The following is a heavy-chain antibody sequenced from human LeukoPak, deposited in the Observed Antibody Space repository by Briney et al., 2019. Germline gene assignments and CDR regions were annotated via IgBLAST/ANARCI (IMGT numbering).Heavy chain of an antibody. CDR1: GGSISSYY. D-gene: IGHD3-10*01. CDR3: ARDLHYYGSGSLYYYYGMDV. J-gene: IGHJ6*04. Sequence: SETLSLTCTVSGGSISSYYWSWIRQPPGKGLEWIGSIYYSGTTNYNPSLKSRVTISVDTSKNQFSLKLSSVTAADTAVYYCARDLHYYGSGSLYYYYGMDVWGKGTTVTVSS. V-gene: IGHV4-59*01. CDR2: IYYSGTT.